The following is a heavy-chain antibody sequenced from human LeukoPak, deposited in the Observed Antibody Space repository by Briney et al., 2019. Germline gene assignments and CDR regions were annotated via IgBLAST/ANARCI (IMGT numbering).Heavy chain of an antibody. CDR2: IYYSGST. CDR3: AGALTEQWLVGN. V-gene: IGHV4-31*03. Sequence: SETLSLTCTVSGGSISSGGHYWSWIRQHPGKGLEWIGYIYYSGSTYYNPSLKSRVTISVDTSKNQFSLKLSSVTAADTAVYYCAGALTEQWLVGNWGQGTLVTVSS. J-gene: IGHJ4*02. CDR1: GGSISSGGHY. D-gene: IGHD6-19*01.